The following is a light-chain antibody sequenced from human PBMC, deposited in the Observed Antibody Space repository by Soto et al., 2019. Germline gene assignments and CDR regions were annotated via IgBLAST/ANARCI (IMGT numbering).Light chain of an antibody. CDR1: RGHSSYI. CDR2: LEYRGGY. Sequence: QSVLTQSSSASASLGSSVKLPCTLSRGHSSYIVARLQQQPGQAPRYLMNLEYRGGYNTGSGVPDRFSGSSSAASRSLTVSKLQHEAEAEYYCETWDHSTRLFGEGTKLTVL. CDR3: ETWDHSTRL. J-gene: IGLJ2*01. V-gene: IGLV4-60*02.